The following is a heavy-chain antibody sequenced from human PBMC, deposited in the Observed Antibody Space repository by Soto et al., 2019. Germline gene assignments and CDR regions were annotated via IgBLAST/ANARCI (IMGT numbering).Heavy chain of an antibody. J-gene: IGHJ4*02. CDR3: ARDFTDRMDS. Sequence: EVQLVDSGGGLVQPGGSLRLSCAASEFTFSNYWMHWVRQAPGKGLVWVSRLNSDGSSTTYADSVKGRFTIPRDNAKNTLYLQMNSLKPEDTAVYYCARDFTDRMDSWGQGTLVTVSS. CDR2: LNSDGSST. V-gene: IGHV3-74*01. D-gene: IGHD2-8*01. CDR1: EFTFSNYW.